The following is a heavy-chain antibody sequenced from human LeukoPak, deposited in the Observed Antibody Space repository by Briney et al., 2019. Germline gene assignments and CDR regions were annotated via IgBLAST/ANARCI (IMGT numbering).Heavy chain of an antibody. CDR1: GFTFSSYA. V-gene: IGHV3-23*01. CDR2: ISGSGGGT. D-gene: IGHD3-10*01. Sequence: GGSLRLSCAASGFTFSSYAMSWVRQAPGKGLEWVSAISGSGGGTYYADSVKGRFTISRDNSKNTLYLQMNSLRAEDTAVYYCAKDYYGSGIYDAFDIWGQGTMVTVSS. CDR3: AKDYYGSGIYDAFDI. J-gene: IGHJ3*02.